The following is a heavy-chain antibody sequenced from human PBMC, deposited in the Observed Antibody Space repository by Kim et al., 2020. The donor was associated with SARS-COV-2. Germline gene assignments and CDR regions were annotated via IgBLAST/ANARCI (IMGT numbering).Heavy chain of an antibody. J-gene: IGHJ4*02. CDR3: ARHPIVATIRDDDNFDY. V-gene: IGHV5-10-1*01. CDR1: GYSFTSYW. CDR2: IDPSDSYT. D-gene: IGHD5-12*01. Sequence: GESLKISCKGSGYSFTSYWISWVRQMPGKGLEWMGRIDPSDSYTNYSPSFQGHVTISADKSISTAYLQWSSLKASDTAMYYCARHPIVATIRDDDNFDYWGQGTLVTVSS.